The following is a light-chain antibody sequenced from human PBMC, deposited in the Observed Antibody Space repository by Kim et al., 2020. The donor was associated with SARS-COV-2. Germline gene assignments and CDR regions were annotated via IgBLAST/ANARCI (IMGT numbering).Light chain of an antibody. CDR1: RLRRYY. V-gene: IGLV3-19*01. Sequence: SSELTQDPAVSVALGQTVRITCQGDRLRRYYASWYQQKPGQAPVLVIYGKNNRPSGIPDRFSGSSSGNTVSLTITGVQAEDEADYYCNSRDSSGNHLGVFGGGTQLTVL. CDR2: GKN. CDR3: NSRDSSGNHLGV. J-gene: IGLJ3*02.